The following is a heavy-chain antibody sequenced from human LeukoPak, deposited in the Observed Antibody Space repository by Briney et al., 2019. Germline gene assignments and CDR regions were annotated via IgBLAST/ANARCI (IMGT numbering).Heavy chain of an antibody. Sequence: ASVKVSCKASGGTFSSYAISWVRQAPGQALEWMGGIIPIFGTANYAQKFQGRVTITADESTSTAYMELSSLRSEDTAVYYCAREEDDILTGIYFDYWGQGTLVTVSS. CDR1: GGTFSSYA. V-gene: IGHV1-69*13. D-gene: IGHD3-9*01. CDR2: IIPIFGTA. CDR3: AREEDDILTGIYFDY. J-gene: IGHJ4*02.